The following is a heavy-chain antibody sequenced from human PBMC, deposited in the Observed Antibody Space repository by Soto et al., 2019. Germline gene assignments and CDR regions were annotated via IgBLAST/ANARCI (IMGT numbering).Heavy chain of an antibody. CDR1: GGSITTGGYY. CDR2: RYYSEST. D-gene: IGHD2-15*01. CDR3: ARTKCSGGSCYSWSLDY. J-gene: IGHJ4*02. V-gene: IGHV4-31*03. Sequence: SETLSLTCTVSGGSITTGGYYWSWIRQLPGKGLEWIGHRYYSESTYYNPSLKGRVSISLDTSKNQFSLKLSFVTAADTAMYYCARTKCSGGSCYSWSLDYWGQGTPVTVSS.